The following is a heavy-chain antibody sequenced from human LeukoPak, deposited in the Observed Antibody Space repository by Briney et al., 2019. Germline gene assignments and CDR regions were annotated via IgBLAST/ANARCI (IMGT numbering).Heavy chain of an antibody. CDR3: ARAPVPAAKVRGRDYYYYGMDV. CDR1: GGTFSSYA. V-gene: IGHV1-69*13. D-gene: IGHD2-2*01. Sequence: ASVKASCKASGGTFSSYAISWVRQAPGQGLEWMGGIIPIFGTANYAQKFQGRVTITADESTSTAYMELSSLRSEDTAVYYCARAPVPAAKVRGRDYYYYGMDVWGQGTTVTVSS. J-gene: IGHJ6*02. CDR2: IIPIFGTA.